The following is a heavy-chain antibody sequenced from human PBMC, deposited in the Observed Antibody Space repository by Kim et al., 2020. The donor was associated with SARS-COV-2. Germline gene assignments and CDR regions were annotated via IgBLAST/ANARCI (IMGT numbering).Heavy chain of an antibody. Sequence: NKYYADSVKGRFTISRDNYKDALYLQMNSLRAEDTAVYYCARDATQGPLAWGQGTLVTVSS. CDR2: NK. CDR3: ARDATQGPLA. D-gene: IGHD2-15*01. J-gene: IGHJ5*02. V-gene: IGHV3-33*01.